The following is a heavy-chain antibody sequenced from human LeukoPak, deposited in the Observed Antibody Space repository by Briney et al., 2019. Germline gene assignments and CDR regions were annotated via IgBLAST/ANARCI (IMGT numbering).Heavy chain of an antibody. J-gene: IGHJ4*02. Sequence: GGSLRLSCAASGFTFSSYGMHWVRQAPGKGLKWVAFIRYDGRNKYYADSVKGRFTISRDNAKNSLYLQMNSLRAEDTAVYYCARDFNSYGYFDYWGQGTLVTVSS. D-gene: IGHD5-18*01. CDR2: IRYDGRNK. CDR1: GFTFSSYG. V-gene: IGHV3-30*02. CDR3: ARDFNSYGYFDY.